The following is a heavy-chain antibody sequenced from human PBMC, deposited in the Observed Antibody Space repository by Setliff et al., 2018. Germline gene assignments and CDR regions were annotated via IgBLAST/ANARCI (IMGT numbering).Heavy chain of an antibody. CDR2: IYYSGTT. Sequence: PSETLSLTCTVSGGSFTTYYWSWIRQSPGKGLEWIGYIYYSGTTKYNLSLKSRVTISVDASKNQFFLKLTSVTAADTAVYYCARSNMGNYYDSGRYYYYYYMDVWGKGTTVTVSS. D-gene: IGHD3-10*01. CDR1: GGSFTTYY. CDR3: ARSNMGNYYDSGRYYYYYYMDV. J-gene: IGHJ6*03. V-gene: IGHV4-59*08.